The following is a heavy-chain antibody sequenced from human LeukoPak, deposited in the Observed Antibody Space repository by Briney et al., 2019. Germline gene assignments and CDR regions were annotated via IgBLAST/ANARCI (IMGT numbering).Heavy chain of an antibody. CDR3: ARDGSVPDY. D-gene: IGHD2-2*01. CDR2: INSDGITT. V-gene: IGHV3-74*01. CDR1: GFAFSSYW. Sequence: PGGSLRLSCAASGFAFSSYWMHWVRQAPGEGLVWVSRINSDGITTSYADSVKGRFTISRDNAKNTLYLQMNSLRAEDTAVYFCARDGSVPDYWGQGTLVTVSS. J-gene: IGHJ4*02.